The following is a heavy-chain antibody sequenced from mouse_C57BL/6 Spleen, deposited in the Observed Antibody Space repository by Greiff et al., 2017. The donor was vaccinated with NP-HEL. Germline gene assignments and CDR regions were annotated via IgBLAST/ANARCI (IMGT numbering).Heavy chain of an antibody. D-gene: IGHD4-1*01. V-gene: IGHV1-74*01. Sequence: QVQLQQPGAELVKPGASVKVSCKASGYTFTSYWMHWVKQRPGQGLEWIGRLHPSDSDTNYNQKFKGKATLTVDKSSSTAYMQRSRLTSEDSAVYYCARGGTCDYWGQGTTLTVSS. J-gene: IGHJ2*01. CDR2: LHPSDSDT. CDR3: ARGGTCDY. CDR1: GYTFTSYW.